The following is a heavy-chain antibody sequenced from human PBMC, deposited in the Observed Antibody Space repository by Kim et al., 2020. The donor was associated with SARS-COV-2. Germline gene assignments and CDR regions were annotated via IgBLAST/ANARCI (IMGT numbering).Heavy chain of an antibody. J-gene: IGHJ4*02. D-gene: IGHD1-26*01. Sequence: GSTIYYADAVKGRFTIARDNAKNSLYLQMNSLRAEDTAVYYCARVKWELHWGQGTLVTVSS. V-gene: IGHV3-11*04. CDR2: GSTI. CDR3: ARVKWELH.